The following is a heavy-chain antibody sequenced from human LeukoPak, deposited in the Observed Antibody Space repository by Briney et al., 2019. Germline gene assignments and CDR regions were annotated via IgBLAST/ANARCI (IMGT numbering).Heavy chain of an antibody. CDR2: ISYDGSNK. Sequence: GRSLRLSCAASGFTFSSYAMHWVRQAPGKGLEWVAVISYDGSNKYYADSVKGRFTISRDNSKNTLYLQMNSLRAEDTAVYYCARDYDGGYMDVWGKGTTVTVSS. J-gene: IGHJ6*03. D-gene: IGHD3-3*01. V-gene: IGHV3-30*04. CDR3: ARDYDGGYMDV. CDR1: GFTFSSYA.